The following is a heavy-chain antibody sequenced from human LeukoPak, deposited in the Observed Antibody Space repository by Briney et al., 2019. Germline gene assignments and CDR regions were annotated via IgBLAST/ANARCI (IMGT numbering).Heavy chain of an antibody. CDR2: ISYDGSNK. CDR3: AKDHLYYYYMDV. V-gene: IGHV3-30*18. CDR1: GFTFSSYG. J-gene: IGHJ6*03. Sequence: PGGSLRLSCAASGFTFSSYGMHWVRQAPGKGLEWVTIISYDGSNKYYADPVRGRFTISRDNSKNTLYLQMNSLRREDTAVYYCAKDHLYYYYMDVWGKGTTVTISS.